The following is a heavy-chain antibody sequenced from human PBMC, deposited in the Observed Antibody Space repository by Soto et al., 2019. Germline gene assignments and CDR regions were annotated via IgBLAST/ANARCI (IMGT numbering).Heavy chain of an antibody. CDR1: GYTFTGYY. Sequence: ASVKVSCKVSGYTFTGYYMHWVRQAPGQGLEWMGWINPNSGGTNYAQKFQGRVTMTRDTSISTAYMELSRLRSDDTAVYYCARDSGSYFGYDYWGQGTLVTVSS. CDR3: ARDSGSYFGYDY. D-gene: IGHD1-26*01. J-gene: IGHJ4*02. V-gene: IGHV1-2*02. CDR2: INPNSGGT.